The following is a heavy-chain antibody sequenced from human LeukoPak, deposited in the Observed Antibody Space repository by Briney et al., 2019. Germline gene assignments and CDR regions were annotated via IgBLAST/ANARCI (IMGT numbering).Heavy chain of an antibody. J-gene: IGHJ4*02. CDR1: GYTFTSYY. CDR3: ARASYYYDSSGYPGYYFDY. D-gene: IGHD3-22*01. V-gene: IGHV1-2*02. Sequence: ASVKASCKASGYTFTSYYMHWVRQAPGQGLEWMGWINPNSGGTNYAQKFQGRVTMTRDTSISTAYMELSRLRSDDTAVYYCARASYYYDSSGYPGYYFDYWGQGTLVTVSS. CDR2: INPNSGGT.